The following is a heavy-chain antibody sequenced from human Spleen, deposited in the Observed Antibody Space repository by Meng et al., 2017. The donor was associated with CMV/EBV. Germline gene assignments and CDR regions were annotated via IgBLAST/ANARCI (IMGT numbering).Heavy chain of an antibody. CDR3: ARERGYCSGGSCYKDC. V-gene: IGHV4-59*01. CDR2: IYYSGST. J-gene: IGHJ4*02. Sequence: SETLSLTCTVSGGSISGFYWNWIRQPPGKGLEWIGYIYYSGSTNYSPSLKSRVTISVDTSKNQFSLKLRSVTAADTAVYYCARERGYCSGGSCYKDCWGQGTLVTVSS. CDR1: GGSISGFY. D-gene: IGHD2-15*01.